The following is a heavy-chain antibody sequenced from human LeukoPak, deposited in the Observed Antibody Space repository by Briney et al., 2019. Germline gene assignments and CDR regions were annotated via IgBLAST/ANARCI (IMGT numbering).Heavy chain of an antibody. CDR2: ISYDGSNK. CDR1: GFTFSSYG. Sequence: GRSLRLSCAASGFTFSSYGMHWVRQAPGKGLEWVAVISYDGSNKYYADSVKGRFTISRDNSKNTLYLQTNSLRAEDTAVYYCAKGQAGGFDYWGQGTLVTVSS. V-gene: IGHV3-30*18. CDR3: AKGQAGGFDY. J-gene: IGHJ4*02. D-gene: IGHD6-19*01.